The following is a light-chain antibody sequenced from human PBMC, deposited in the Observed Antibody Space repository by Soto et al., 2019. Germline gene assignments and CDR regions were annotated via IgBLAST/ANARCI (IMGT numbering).Light chain of an antibody. CDR1: SSNIGAGYD. J-gene: IGLJ1*01. Sequence: QSALTQPPSVSGAPGQRVTISCTGSSSNIGAGYDVHWYQQLPGTAPKILIYGNTNRPSGVPDRFSGSKSGTSASLAITGLQAEDEADYYCQSYDSSLSVNYVFVTGTKVTVL. V-gene: IGLV1-40*01. CDR2: GNT. CDR3: QSYDSSLSVNYV.